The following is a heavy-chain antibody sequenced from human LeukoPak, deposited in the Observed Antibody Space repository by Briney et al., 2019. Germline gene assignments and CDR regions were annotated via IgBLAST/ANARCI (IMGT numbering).Heavy chain of an antibody. CDR3: ARDGYYSSGTYFDS. CDR2: ISYDGSNK. Sequence: GRSLRLSCAASGFTFSSYGMHWVRQAPGKGLEWVAVISYDGSNKYYADSVKGRFTISRDNSKNTLYLQMNSLRAEDTAVYYCARDGYYSSGTYFDSWGQGTLVTVSS. J-gene: IGHJ4*02. V-gene: IGHV3-30*03. D-gene: IGHD3-10*01. CDR1: GFTFSSYG.